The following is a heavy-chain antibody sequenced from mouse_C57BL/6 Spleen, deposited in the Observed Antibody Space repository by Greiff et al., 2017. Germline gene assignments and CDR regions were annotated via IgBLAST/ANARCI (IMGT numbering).Heavy chain of an antibody. Sequence: QVQLQQPGAELVKPGASVKLSCKASGYTFTSYWMQWVKQRPGQGLEWIGEIDPSDSYTNYNQKFKGKATLTVDTSSSTAYMQLSSLTSEDSAVYYCARLTGTPLDYWGQGTTLTVSS. CDR1: GYTFTSYW. CDR2: IDPSDSYT. CDR3: ARLTGTPLDY. V-gene: IGHV1-50*01. J-gene: IGHJ2*01. D-gene: IGHD4-1*01.